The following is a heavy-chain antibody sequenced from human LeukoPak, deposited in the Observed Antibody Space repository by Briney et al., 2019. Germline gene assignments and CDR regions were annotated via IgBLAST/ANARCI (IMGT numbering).Heavy chain of an antibody. Sequence: GGSLRLSCAASGFTFSNFGMHWVRQAPGKGLEWVAVISYDGSNKYYADSVKGRFTISRDNSKNTLYLQMNSLRAEDTAVYYCAKDRGTMVRGAPGWFDPWGQGTLVTVSS. J-gene: IGHJ5*02. D-gene: IGHD3-10*01. CDR1: GFTFSNFG. CDR3: AKDRGTMVRGAPGWFDP. V-gene: IGHV3-30*18. CDR2: ISYDGSNK.